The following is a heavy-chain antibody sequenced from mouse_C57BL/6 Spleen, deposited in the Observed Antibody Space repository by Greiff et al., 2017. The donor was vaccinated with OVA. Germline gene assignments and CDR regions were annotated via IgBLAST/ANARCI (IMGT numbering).Heavy chain of an antibody. J-gene: IGHJ4*01. Sequence: VKLQQSGPELVKPGASVKISCKASGYSFTSYYIHWVKQRPGQGLEWIGWIYPGSGNTKYNEKFKGKATLTADTSSSTAYMQLSSLTSEDSAVYYCARSDLSSMDYWGQGTSVTVSS. CDR3: ARSDLSSMDY. D-gene: IGHD1-1*01. V-gene: IGHV1-66*01. CDR2: IYPGSGNT. CDR1: GYSFTSYY.